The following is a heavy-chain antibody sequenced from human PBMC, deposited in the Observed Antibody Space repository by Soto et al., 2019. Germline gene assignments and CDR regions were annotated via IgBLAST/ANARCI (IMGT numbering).Heavy chain of an antibody. J-gene: IGHJ6*02. CDR3: ARDLGNYDSSGYYINYYYYGMDV. CDR1: GGTFSSYA. V-gene: IGHV1-69*13. D-gene: IGHD3-22*01. Sequence: SVKVSCKASGGTFSSYAISWVRQAPGQGLEWMGGIIPIFGTANYAQKFQGRVTITADESTSTAYMELSSLRSEDTAVYYCARDLGNYDSSGYYINYYYYGMDVWGQGTTVTVSS. CDR2: IIPIFGTA.